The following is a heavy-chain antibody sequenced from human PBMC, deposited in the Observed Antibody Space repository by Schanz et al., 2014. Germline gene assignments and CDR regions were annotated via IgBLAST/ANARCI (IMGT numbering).Heavy chain of an antibody. CDR2: IGGSGDST. Sequence: EVQLLESGGGLVQPGGSLRLSCAASGFTFSIYGMSWVRQAPGKGLEWVSGIGGSGDSTHYADSVKGRFIISRDNSKNTLYLQVNSLRAEDTAVYYCARDGDFDYWGQGTLVTVSS. CDR1: GFTFSIYG. J-gene: IGHJ4*02. V-gene: IGHV3-23*01. CDR3: ARDGDFDY.